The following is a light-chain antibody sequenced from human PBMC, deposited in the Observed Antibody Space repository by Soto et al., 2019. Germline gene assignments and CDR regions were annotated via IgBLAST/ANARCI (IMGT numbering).Light chain of an antibody. V-gene: IGKV3-20*01. CDR3: QHYGTSPPRYI. Sequence: EIVLTQSAGTLSWSPGERATLSWGASQSVSSSYLAWYQHKPGQAPRLLIYGASTRAAGIPDRFSGSGSGKDFTLNISRLEPEDVAVYYCQHYGTSPPRYIFGQGTKVDIK. CDR1: QSVSSSY. CDR2: GAS. J-gene: IGKJ2*01.